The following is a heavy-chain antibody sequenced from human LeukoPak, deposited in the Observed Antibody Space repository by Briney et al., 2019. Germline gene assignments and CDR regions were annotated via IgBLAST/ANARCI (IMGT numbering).Heavy chain of an antibody. CDR1: GFTFSSYW. V-gene: IGHV3-7*01. CDR2: IKQDGSEK. D-gene: IGHD6-13*01. CDR3: AREYSSSWYTARLYFDY. J-gene: IGHJ4*02. Sequence: PGGSLRLSCAASGFTFSSYWMSWVRQAPGKGLEWVANIKQDGSEKYYVDSVKGRFTISRDNAKSSLYLQMNSLRAEDTAVYYCAREYSSSWYTARLYFDYWGQGTLVTVSS.